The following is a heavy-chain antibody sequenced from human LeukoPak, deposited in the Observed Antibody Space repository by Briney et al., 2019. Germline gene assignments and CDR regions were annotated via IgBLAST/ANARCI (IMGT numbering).Heavy chain of an antibody. Sequence: SEILSLTCTVSGASISTYYWCWIRQPAGKRLESIGYIAYGWATSYNPSLMRRVTISVHSPKNYFSLRSTSSTAADTSLHYSTGHGGTIDYFGYCGPCSLVNVSS. V-gene: IGHV4-59*08. CDR1: GASISTYY. CDR2: IAYGWAT. J-gene: IGHJ4*02. CDR3: TGHGGTIDYFGY. D-gene: IGHD4-23*01.